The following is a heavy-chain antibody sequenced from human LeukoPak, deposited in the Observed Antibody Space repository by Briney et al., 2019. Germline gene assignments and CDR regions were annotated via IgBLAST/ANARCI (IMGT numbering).Heavy chain of an antibody. D-gene: IGHD6-13*01. Sequence: SETLSLTCTVSGGSISSYYWSWIRQPPGKGLEWIGYIYYSGSTNYNPSLRSRVTISVDKSKNQFSLKLNSVTAADTAVYYCARGHSSSWYYFDYWGQGTLVTVSS. V-gene: IGHV4-59*01. CDR3: ARGHSSSWYYFDY. CDR2: IYYSGST. CDR1: GGSISSYY. J-gene: IGHJ4*02.